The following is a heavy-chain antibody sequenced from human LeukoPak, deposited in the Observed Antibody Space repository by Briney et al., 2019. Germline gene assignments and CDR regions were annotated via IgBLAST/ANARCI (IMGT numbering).Heavy chain of an antibody. D-gene: IGHD2-2*01. J-gene: IGHJ5*02. V-gene: IGHV1-2*02. CDR2: ISAYNGNT. Sequence: GLEXXGWISAYNGNTNYAQKFQGRVTMTRDTSISTAYMELSRLRSDDTAVYYCARLLDCSSTSCPSWGQGTLVTVSS. CDR3: ARLLDCSSTSCPS.